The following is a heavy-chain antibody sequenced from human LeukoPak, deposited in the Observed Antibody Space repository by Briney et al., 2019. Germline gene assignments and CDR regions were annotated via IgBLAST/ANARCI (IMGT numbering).Heavy chain of an antibody. CDR3: ARVYPQYYFDY. D-gene: IGHD4-11*01. CDR2: INPSGGST. J-gene: IGHJ4*02. V-gene: IGHV1-46*01. CDR1: GYTFTSYY. Sequence: ASVKVSCKASGYTFTSYYMHWVRQAPGQGLEWMGIINPSGGSTSYAQKFQGRVTTTRDTSTSTVYMELSSLRSEDTAVYYCARVYPQYYFDYWGQGTLVTVSS.